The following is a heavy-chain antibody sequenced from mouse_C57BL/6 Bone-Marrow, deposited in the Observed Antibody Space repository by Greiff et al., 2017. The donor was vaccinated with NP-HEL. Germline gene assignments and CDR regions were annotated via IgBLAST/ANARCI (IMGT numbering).Heavy chain of an antibody. Sequence: QVQLQQSGAELARPGASVKLSCKASGYTFTSYGISWVKQRTGQGLEWIGEIYPRSGNTYYNEKFKGKATLTADKSSSTAYMELRSLTSEDSAVYFCAAPIPSYYYGSSFYFDYWGQGTTLTVSS. CDR2: IYPRSGNT. D-gene: IGHD1-1*01. CDR1: GYTFTSYG. CDR3: AAPIPSYYYGSSFYFDY. V-gene: IGHV1-81*01. J-gene: IGHJ2*01.